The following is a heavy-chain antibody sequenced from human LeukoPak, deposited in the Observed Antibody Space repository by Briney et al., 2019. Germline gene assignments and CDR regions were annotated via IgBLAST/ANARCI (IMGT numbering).Heavy chain of an antibody. V-gene: IGHV1-46*01. D-gene: IGHD4-17*01. CDR1: GYTFTSYY. CDR3: ARDLQLVYGDLNYYYYGMDV. J-gene: IGHJ6*02. CDR2: INPSGGST. Sequence: ASVKVSCTASGYTFTSYYMHWVRQAPGQGLEWMGIINPSGGSTSYAQKFQGRVTMTRDTSTSTVYMELSSLRSEDTAVYYCARDLQLVYGDLNYYYYGMDVWGQGTTVTVSS.